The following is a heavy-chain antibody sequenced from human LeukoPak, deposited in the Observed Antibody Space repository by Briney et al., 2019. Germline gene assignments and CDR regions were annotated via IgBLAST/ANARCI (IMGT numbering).Heavy chain of an antibody. CDR2: INHSGST. J-gene: IGHJ4*02. Sequence: SETLSLTCAVYGGSFSGYYWSWIRQPPGKGLEWIGEINHSGSTNYNPSLKSRVTIPVDTSKNQFSLKLSSVTAADTAVYYCARIRAGIFDYWGQGTLVTVSS. CDR1: GGSFSGYY. D-gene: IGHD6-19*01. V-gene: IGHV4-34*01. CDR3: ARIRAGIFDY.